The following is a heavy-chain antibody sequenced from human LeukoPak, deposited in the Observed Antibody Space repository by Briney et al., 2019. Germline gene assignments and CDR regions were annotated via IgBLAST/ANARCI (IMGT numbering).Heavy chain of an antibody. CDR2: INPSGGST. V-gene: IGHV1-46*01. CDR1: GYTFTSYY. CDR3: ASLATGGHLRAINSSGRDLGDY. J-gene: IGHJ4*02. Sequence: ASVKVSCKASGYTFTSYYMRWVRQAPGQGLEWMGIINPSGGSTSYAQKFQGRVTMTRDTSTSTVYMELSSLRSEDTAVYYCASLATGGHLRAINSSGRDLGDYWGQGTLVTVSS. D-gene: IGHD6-19*01.